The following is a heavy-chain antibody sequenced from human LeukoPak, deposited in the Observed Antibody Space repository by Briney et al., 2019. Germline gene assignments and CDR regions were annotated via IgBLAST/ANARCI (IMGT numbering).Heavy chain of an antibody. D-gene: IGHD2-2*01. Sequence: SETLSHTCTVSGYSVSSGYYWGWIRQPPGKGLEWIGSMYHSGDTYYNPSLKSRVTISVDTSKNQLSLKLSSVTAADTAVYYCARSKAHLSTSWYGTWFDPWGQGTLVTVSS. J-gene: IGHJ5*02. V-gene: IGHV4-38-2*02. CDR1: GYSVSSGYY. CDR3: ARSKAHLSTSWYGTWFDP. CDR2: MYHSGDT.